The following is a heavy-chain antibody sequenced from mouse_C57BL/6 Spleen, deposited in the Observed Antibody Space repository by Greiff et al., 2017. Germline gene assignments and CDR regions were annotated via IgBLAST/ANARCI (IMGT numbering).Heavy chain of an antibody. CDR2: ISDGGSYT. J-gene: IGHJ4*01. CDR1: GFTFSSYA. D-gene: IGHD2-3*01. Sequence: DVQLVESGGGLVKPGGSLKLSCAASGFTFSSYAMSWVRQTPEKRLEWVATISDGGSYTYYPDNVKGRFTISRDNAKNNLYLQLSHLKSEDTAIYYCASPIYDGYYIYAMGDWGQGASVTVAT. CDR3: ASPIYDGYYIYAMGD. V-gene: IGHV5-4*01.